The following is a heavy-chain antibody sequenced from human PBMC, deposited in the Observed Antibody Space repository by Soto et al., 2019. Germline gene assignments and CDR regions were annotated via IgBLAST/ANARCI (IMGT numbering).Heavy chain of an antibody. J-gene: IGHJ5*02. V-gene: IGHV4-30-4*01. CDR1: GGSMSSGDYY. D-gene: IGHD6-6*01. CDR3: VREVEYYSSSPNWFAP. Sequence: QVQLQESGPGLVNPSQTLSLTCTVSGGSMSSGDYYWSWIRQPPGKGLEWIGYISHSGNTYYNPSPRSRISLSVDTSNNQFSLQVPSVPAADPAVYYCVREVEYYSSSPNWFAPGGQGTLVAVSS. CDR2: ISHSGNT.